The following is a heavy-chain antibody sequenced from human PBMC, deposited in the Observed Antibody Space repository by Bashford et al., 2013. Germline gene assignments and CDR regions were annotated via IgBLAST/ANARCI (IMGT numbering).Heavy chain of an antibody. D-gene: IGHD3-22*01. V-gene: IGHV3-49*02. CDR2: IRSRNYGATP. CDR3: ARIYYDRNAYYDY. J-gene: IGHJ4*02. Sequence: CVGLIRSRNYGATPEYAASVKDRFTISRDDSKNSLYLQMNSLKTEDTAVYYCARIYYDRNAYYDYWGQGTLVTVSS.